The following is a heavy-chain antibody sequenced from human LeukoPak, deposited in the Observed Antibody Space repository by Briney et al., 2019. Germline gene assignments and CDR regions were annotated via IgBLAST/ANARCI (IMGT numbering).Heavy chain of an antibody. CDR2: ISGSGGST. V-gene: IGHV3-23*01. J-gene: IGHJ4*02. CDR3: AKDYYDSSGYYNSPSDY. D-gene: IGHD3-22*01. CDR1: GGSFSGYY. Sequence: ETLSLTCAVYGGSFSGYYWSWVRQAPGKGLEWVSAISGSGGSTYYADSVKGRFTISRDNSKNTLYLQMNSLRAEDTAVYYCAKDYYDSSGYYNSPSDYWGQGTLVTVSS.